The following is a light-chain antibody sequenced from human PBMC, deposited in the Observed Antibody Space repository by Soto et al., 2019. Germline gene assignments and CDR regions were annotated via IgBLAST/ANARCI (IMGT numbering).Light chain of an antibody. Sequence: DIVMTQSPATLSVSLGERATLSCRASQSISSLLAWYQQKPVKAPKLLIHDATSRATGIPARFSGSGSGTEFTLTISSLQSEDFVVYYCQQYNNWPRTFGQGTKVDIK. CDR2: DAT. CDR3: QQYNNWPRT. CDR1: QSISSL. J-gene: IGKJ1*01. V-gene: IGKV3-15*01.